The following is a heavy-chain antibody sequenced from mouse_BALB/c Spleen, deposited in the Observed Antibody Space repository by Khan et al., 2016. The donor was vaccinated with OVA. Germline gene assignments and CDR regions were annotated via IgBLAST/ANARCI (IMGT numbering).Heavy chain of an antibody. J-gene: IGHJ3*01. CDR1: GFTFSTFG. D-gene: IGHD2-12*01. V-gene: IGHV5-6*01. Sequence: EVELVESGGDLVKPGGSLKLSCAASGFTFSTFGMSWVRQTPDKRLEWVATISSGGSYTYYPDNVKGRFIISRDNAKNTLDLQMSSLKSEDTAMDYCTRLAYCYYNGGFAYWGQGTLVTVSA. CDR2: ISSGGSYT. CDR3: TRLAYCYYNGGFAY.